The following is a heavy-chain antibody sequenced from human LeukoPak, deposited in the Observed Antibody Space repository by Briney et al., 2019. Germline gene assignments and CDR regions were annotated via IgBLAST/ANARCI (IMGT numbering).Heavy chain of an antibody. D-gene: IGHD5-18*01. Sequence: SETLSLTCTVSGGSISSYYWSWIRQPPGKGLEWIGYIYYSGSTNYNPSLKSRVTISVDTSKNQFSLKLSSVIAADTAVYYCARATATQLRLSFDYWGQGTLVTVSS. CDR1: GGSISSYY. V-gene: IGHV4-59*01. J-gene: IGHJ4*02. CDR3: ARATATQLRLSFDY. CDR2: IYYSGST.